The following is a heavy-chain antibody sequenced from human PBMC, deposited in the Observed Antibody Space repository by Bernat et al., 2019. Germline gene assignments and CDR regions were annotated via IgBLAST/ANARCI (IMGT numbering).Heavy chain of an antibody. Sequence: QLQLQESGPGLVKPSETLSLTCTVSGGSISSSSYYWGWIRQPPGKGLEWIGSIYYSGSTYYNPSLKSRVTISVDTSKNQFSLKRSSVTAADTAVYYCARQPENDYAGGDYYYGMDVWGQGTTVTVSS. D-gene: IGHD4-17*01. CDR2: IYYSGST. J-gene: IGHJ6*02. V-gene: IGHV4-39*01. CDR1: GGSISSSSYY. CDR3: ARQPENDYAGGDYYYGMDV.